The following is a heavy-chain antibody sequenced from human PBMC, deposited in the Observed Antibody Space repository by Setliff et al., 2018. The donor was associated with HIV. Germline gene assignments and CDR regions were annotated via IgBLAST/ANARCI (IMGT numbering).Heavy chain of an antibody. CDR2: INHSGST. CDR3: ARRAGSDYFTRFDY. CDR1: GGSFSGYY. Sequence: SETLSLTCAVYGGSFSGYYWSWIRQSPGKGLEWIGEINHSGSTNYNPSLKSRVTILGDTSKNQFSLKLSSVAAADTAVYYCARRAGSDYFTRFDYWGQGTLVTVSS. D-gene: IGHD3-10*01. V-gene: IGHV4-34*01. J-gene: IGHJ4*02.